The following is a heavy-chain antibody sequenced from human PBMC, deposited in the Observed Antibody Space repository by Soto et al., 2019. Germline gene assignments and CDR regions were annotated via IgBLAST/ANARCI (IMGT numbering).Heavy chain of an antibody. Sequence: QRLSCEASGFTFSGYWMSWVRQAPGKGLEWVADIKHDGSVKFYVDSVKGRFTISRDNAKKLLYLQMSGLRAEDTALYYCARAPYINAWYRFDLWGQGTLVTVSS. CDR3: ARAPYINAWYRFDL. J-gene: IGHJ4*02. CDR1: GFTFSGYW. D-gene: IGHD6-13*01. V-gene: IGHV3-7*03. CDR2: IKHDGSVK.